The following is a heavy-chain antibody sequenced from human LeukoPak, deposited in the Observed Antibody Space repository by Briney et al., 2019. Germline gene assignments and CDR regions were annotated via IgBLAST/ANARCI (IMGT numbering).Heavy chain of an antibody. CDR1: GYSISSGYY. V-gene: IGHV4-38-2*02. CDR2: IYHSGRT. CDR3: ARASYYDILTGPQLWFDP. D-gene: IGHD3-9*01. Sequence: SETLSLTCTVSGYSISSGYYWGWIRQPPGKGLEWIGSIYHSGRTYYNPSRKSRVTISVDTSNNQFSLKLSSVTAADTAVYYCARASYYDILTGPQLWFDPWGQGILVTVSS. J-gene: IGHJ5*02.